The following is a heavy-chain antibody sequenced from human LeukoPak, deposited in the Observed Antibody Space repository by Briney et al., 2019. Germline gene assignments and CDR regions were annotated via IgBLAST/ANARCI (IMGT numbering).Heavy chain of an antibody. CDR2: IYSGGST. V-gene: IGHV3-66*01. J-gene: IGHJ3*02. CDR1: GFTVSSNY. Sequence: GGSLRLSRAASGFTVSSNYMSWVRQAPGKGLEWVSVIYSGGSTYHADSVKGRFTISRDNSKNTLYLQMNSLRAEDTAVYYCAREVRAGAFDIWGQGTMVTVSS. CDR3: AREVRAGAFDI. D-gene: IGHD3-10*01.